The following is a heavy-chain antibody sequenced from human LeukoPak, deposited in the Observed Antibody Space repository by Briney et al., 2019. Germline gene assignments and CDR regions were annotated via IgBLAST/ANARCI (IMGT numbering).Heavy chain of an antibody. CDR3: ARHWGSDWYFDL. J-gene: IGHJ2*01. V-gene: IGHV4-59*01. D-gene: IGHD7-27*01. Sequence: SETLSLTCAFSGGSIINYYWSWIRQPPGKGLEWLGYIHYSGYTNYNPPLKSRVTISVDTSKNQFSLNLSSVTAADTAVYYCARHWGSDWYFDLWGRGTLVTVSS. CDR1: GGSIINYY. CDR2: IHYSGYT.